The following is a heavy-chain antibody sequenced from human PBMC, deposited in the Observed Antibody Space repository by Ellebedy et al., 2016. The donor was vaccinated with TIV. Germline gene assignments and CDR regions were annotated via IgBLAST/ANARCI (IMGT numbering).Heavy chain of an antibody. Sequence: AASVKVSCKASGYTFTSYYMHWVRQAPGLGLEWMGIINPSGGSTSYAQKLQGRVTIAADESTNTAFMELSSLKSEDTAIYYCARGEYRNWFDPWGQGTLVTVSS. J-gene: IGHJ5*02. D-gene: IGHD3-10*01. CDR3: ARGEYRNWFDP. V-gene: IGHV1-46*04. CDR1: GYTFTSYY. CDR2: INPSGGST.